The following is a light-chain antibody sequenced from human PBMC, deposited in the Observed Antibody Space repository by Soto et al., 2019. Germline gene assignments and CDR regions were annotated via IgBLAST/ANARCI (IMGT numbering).Light chain of an antibody. Sequence: EIVLTQPPGTLSLSPGETATLPCRASQSVSSSYLAWYQQKPGQAPRLLIYGASSRATGIPDRFSGSGSGTDFTLTISRLEPEDFAVYYCQQHGSSRTFGQGTKVDIK. CDR3: QQHGSSRT. V-gene: IGKV3-20*01. J-gene: IGKJ1*01. CDR1: QSVSSSY. CDR2: GAS.